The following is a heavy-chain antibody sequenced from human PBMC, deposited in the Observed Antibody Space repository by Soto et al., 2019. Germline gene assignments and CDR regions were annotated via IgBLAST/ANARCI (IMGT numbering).Heavy chain of an antibody. D-gene: IGHD5-12*01. CDR1: GFTVCSNY. CDR3: AARNIVANY. Sequence: ESGGGLVQPGESLRLSCAASGFTVCSNYMSWVRQAPGKGLEWVSLIYSGGTTDYADSVKGRFNISRDNSKNTLYLQMNSLRAEDTAVYYCAARNIVANYWGQGTLVTVSS. V-gene: IGHV3-66*01. J-gene: IGHJ4*02. CDR2: IYSGGTT.